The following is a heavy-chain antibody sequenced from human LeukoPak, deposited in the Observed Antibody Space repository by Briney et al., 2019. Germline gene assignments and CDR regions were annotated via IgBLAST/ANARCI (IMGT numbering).Heavy chain of an antibody. CDR2: IYTSGST. CDR3: ARRRYSSSWSRYNPYYYYYMDV. J-gene: IGHJ6*03. V-gene: IGHV4-4*07. CDR1: GGSISSYY. D-gene: IGHD6-13*01. Sequence: SETLSLTCTVSGGSISSYYWSWIRQPAGKGLEWIGRIYTSGSTNYNPSLKSRVTMSVDTSKNQFSLKLSSVTAADTAVYYCARRRYSSSWSRYNPYYYYYMDVWGKGTTVTISS.